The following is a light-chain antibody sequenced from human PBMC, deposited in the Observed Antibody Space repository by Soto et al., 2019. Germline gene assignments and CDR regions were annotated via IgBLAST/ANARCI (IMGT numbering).Light chain of an antibody. CDR1: QTVSSNY. Sequence: EIILTQSPDTPSLSPGERATLYSRASQTVSSNYLAWCQQRPGQAPRLLIYGASTRAAGIPDRFSGSGSGTDFTLTITRLEPEDSAVYFCQQYTGPPTTFGQGTRLEI. V-gene: IGKV3-20*01. CDR2: GAS. J-gene: IGKJ5*01. CDR3: QQYTGPPTT.